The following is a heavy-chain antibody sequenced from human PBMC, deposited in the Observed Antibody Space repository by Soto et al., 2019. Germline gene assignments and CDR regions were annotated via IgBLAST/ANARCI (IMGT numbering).Heavy chain of an antibody. Sequence: PSETLCLSCTLSGGSISSGDYYWSWLRQPPGKGLEWIGYIYYSGSTYYNPSLKSRVTISVDTSKNQFSLKLSSVTAADTAVYYCAREEGIAAAGTEDYWGQGTLVTVSS. CDR1: GGSISSGDYY. J-gene: IGHJ4*02. CDR3: AREEGIAAAGTEDY. D-gene: IGHD6-13*01. V-gene: IGHV4-30-4*01. CDR2: IYYSGST.